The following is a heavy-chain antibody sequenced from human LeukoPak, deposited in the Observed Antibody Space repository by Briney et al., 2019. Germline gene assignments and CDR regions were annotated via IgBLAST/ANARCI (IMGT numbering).Heavy chain of an antibody. CDR1: GFTFSSYG. V-gene: IGHV3-30*02. D-gene: IGHD3-10*01. CDR3: GRHRSGSGTYFIDY. CDR2: IRYDGSNK. Sequence: GGSLRLSCAASGFTFSSYGMHWVRQAPGKGLEWVAFIRYDGSNKYYADSVKGRFTISRDNSKNTLYLQMNSLRAEDTAVYYCGRHRSGSGTYFIDYWGQGTLVSVSS. J-gene: IGHJ4*02.